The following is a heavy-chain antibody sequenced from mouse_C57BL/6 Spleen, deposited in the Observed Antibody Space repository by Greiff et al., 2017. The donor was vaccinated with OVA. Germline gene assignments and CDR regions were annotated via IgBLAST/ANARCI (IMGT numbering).Heavy chain of an antibody. CDR2: ISPGSSTI. J-gene: IGHJ1*03. CDR1: GFTFSDYG. D-gene: IGHD2-10*01. Sequence: DVKLVESGGGLVKPGGSLKLSCAASGFTFSDYGMHWVRQAPEQGLEWVAYISPGSSTIYYADTVKGRFTISRDNSNNTMFLQLTSLTSEDTAMYYYAKGNLLGWYFDVWGTGTTVTVSS. CDR3: AKGNLLGWYFDV. V-gene: IGHV5-17*01.